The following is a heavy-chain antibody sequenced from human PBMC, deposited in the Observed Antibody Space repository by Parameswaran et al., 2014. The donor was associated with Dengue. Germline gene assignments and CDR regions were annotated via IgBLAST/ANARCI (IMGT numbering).Heavy chain of an antibody. J-gene: IGHJ6*03. D-gene: IGHD3-3*01. Sequence: VKVSCKASGGTFSTYAISWVRQAPGQGLEYMGGIIPVFGTPNYAQNFQGRVTIIADESTSTAYMELSSLRSEDTAVYYCARVVYFGVVNTYYYMDVWAKGTTVTVSS. CDR3: ARVVYFGVVNTYYYMDV. CDR1: GGTFSTYA. V-gene: IGHV1-69*01. CDR2: IIPVFGTP.